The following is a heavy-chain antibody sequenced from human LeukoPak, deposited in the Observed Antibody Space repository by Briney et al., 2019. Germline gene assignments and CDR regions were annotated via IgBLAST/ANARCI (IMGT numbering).Heavy chain of an antibody. CDR3: ARDAIVRDYSNSDY. CDR2: INHNSGGT. D-gene: IGHD4-11*01. Sequence: ASVKVSCKASGYIFTDYYIHWVRHVPGQGLEQMGWINHNSGGTNYAQKFEGRVTITRDTSISTAYMQLSRLKSDDTAVYYCARDAIVRDYSNSDYWGQGTLVTVSS. CDR1: GYIFTDYY. V-gene: IGHV1-2*02. J-gene: IGHJ4*02.